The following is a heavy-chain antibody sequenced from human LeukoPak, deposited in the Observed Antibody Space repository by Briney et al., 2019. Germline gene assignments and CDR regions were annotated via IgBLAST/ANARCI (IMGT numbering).Heavy chain of an antibody. CDR3: ARGKGSSSWYGLSRFDP. V-gene: IGHV4-30-4*01. J-gene: IGHJ5*02. Sequence: SETLSLTCTVSGGSISSGDYYWSWIRQPPGKGLEWIGYIYYSGSTYYNPSLKSRVTISVDTSKNQFSLKLSSVTAADTAVYYCARGKGSSSWYGLSRFDPWGQGTLVTVSS. D-gene: IGHD6-13*01. CDR2: IYYSGST. CDR1: GGSISSGDYY.